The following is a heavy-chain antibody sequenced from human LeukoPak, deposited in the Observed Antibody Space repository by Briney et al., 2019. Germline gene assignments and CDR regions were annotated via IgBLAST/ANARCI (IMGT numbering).Heavy chain of an antibody. J-gene: IGHJ5*02. CDR3: ARDGWFGDYNWFDP. V-gene: IGHV3-48*04. CDR2: ISSASNTI. CDR1: GFTFSSHS. Sequence: GGSLRLSCAASGFTFSSHSMNWVRQAPGKGLEWVSYISSASNTIYYADSAKGRFTVSRDNAKNSLYLQMNSLRAEDTAMYYCARDGWFGDYNWFDPWGQGTLVTVSS. D-gene: IGHD3-10*01.